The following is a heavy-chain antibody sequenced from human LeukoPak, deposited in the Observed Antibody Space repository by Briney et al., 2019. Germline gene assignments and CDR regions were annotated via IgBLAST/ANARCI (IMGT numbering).Heavy chain of an antibody. D-gene: IGHD3-10*01. CDR2: ISSTSSYI. CDR3: ARGYYGSGSYPLFDY. Sequence: GGSLRLSCAASGFTFSSYTMNWVRQAPGKGLEWVSCISSTSSYIYYADSVNGRFTISRDKAKNSLYLQMNSLRAEDTAVYYCARGYYGSGSYPLFDYWGQGTLVTVSS. J-gene: IGHJ4*02. V-gene: IGHV3-21*01. CDR1: GFTFSSYT.